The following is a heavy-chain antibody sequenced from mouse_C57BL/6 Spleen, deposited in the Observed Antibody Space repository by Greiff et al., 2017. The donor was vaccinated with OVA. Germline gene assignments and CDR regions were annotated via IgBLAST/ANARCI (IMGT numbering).Heavy chain of an antibody. J-gene: IGHJ2*01. V-gene: IGHV1-80*01. CDR1: GYAFSSYW. CDR3: ARFRDRSGSSYDCDY. CDR2: IYPGDGDT. Sequence: VQLQQSGAELVKPGASVKISCKASGYAFSSYWMNWVKQRPGKGLEWIGQIYPGDGDTNYNGKFKGKATLTADKSSSTAYMQLSSLTSEDSAVYFCARFRDRSGSSYDCDYWGQGTTLTVSS. D-gene: IGHD1-1*01.